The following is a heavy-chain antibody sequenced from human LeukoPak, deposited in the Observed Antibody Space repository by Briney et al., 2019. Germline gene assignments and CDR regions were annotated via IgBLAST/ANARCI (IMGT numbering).Heavy chain of an antibody. CDR1: GYTLTELS. CDR2: FDPEDGET. J-gene: IGHJ4*02. V-gene: IGHV1-24*01. CDR3: AIGYDILTGYSPGDY. Sequence: GASVKVSCKVSGYTLTELSMHWVRQAPGKGFEWMGGFDPEDGETIYAQKFQGRVTMTEDTSTDTAYMELSSLRSEDTAVYYCAIGYDILTGYSPGDYWGQGTLVTVSS. D-gene: IGHD3-9*01.